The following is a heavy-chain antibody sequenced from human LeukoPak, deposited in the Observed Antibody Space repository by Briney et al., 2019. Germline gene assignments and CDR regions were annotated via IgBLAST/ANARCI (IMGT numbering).Heavy chain of an antibody. CDR2: VYKTGHT. V-gene: IGHV4-59*08. D-gene: IGHD3-10*01. Sequence: SETLSLTCTVSDNSISSSYWSWIRQPPGKGLEWIGFVYKTGHTNYNPSLKSRVAISLDGSKSQVSLRLTSVTAADTAVYYCAPHRFGEPHFEYWGRGTLVSVSS. CDR1: DNSISSSY. J-gene: IGHJ4*02. CDR3: APHRFGEPHFEY.